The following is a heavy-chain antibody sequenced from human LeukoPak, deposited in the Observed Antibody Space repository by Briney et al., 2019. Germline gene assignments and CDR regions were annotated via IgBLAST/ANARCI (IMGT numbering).Heavy chain of an antibody. CDR3: TTLHWFDP. CDR2: IKRKTDGGTT. Sequence: GGSLRLSCAASGFIFSNYALVWVRQAPGKGLEWVGRIKRKTDGGTTDYAAPVKGRFTISRDDSKNTLYLQMSSLKTEDTAVYYCTTLHWFDPWGQGTLVTVSS. V-gene: IGHV3-15*01. J-gene: IGHJ5*02. CDR1: GFIFSNYA.